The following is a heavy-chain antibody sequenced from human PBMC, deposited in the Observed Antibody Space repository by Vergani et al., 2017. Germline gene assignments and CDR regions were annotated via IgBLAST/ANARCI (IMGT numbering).Heavy chain of an antibody. CDR1: GGTFSSYA. D-gene: IGHD3-22*01. CDR3: ARAMTRITMIVGVIEYFDY. Sequence: QVQLVQSGAEVKKPGSSVKVSCKASGGTFSSYAISWVRQAPGQGLEWMGGIIPSFGTANYAQKFQGRVTITAYESTSTAYMELSSLRSEDTAVYYCARAMTRITMIVGVIEYFDYWGQGTLVTVSS. V-gene: IGHV1-69*01. CDR2: IIPSFGTA. J-gene: IGHJ4*02.